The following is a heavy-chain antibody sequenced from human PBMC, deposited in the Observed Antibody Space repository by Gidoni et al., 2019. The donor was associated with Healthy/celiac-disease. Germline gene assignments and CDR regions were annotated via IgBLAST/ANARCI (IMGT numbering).Heavy chain of an antibody. D-gene: IGHD5-18*01. CDR3: ARSRGYSYGYSGYYYGMDV. CDR1: GVTFSTYA. V-gene: IGHV1-69*01. CDR2: IIPIFGTA. Sequence: QVQLVQSGAEVQKPGSSAKVSCKASGVTFSTYAIRWVRQAPGEGREWMGGIIPIFGTANYAQKFQGRVTITADESTSTAYMELSSLRSEDTAVYYCARSRGYSYGYSGYYYGMDVWGQGTTVTVSS. J-gene: IGHJ6*02.